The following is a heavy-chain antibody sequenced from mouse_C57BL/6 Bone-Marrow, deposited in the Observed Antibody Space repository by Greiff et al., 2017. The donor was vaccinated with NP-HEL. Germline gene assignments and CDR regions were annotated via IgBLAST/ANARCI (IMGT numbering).Heavy chain of an antibody. Sequence: EVQLQQSGPELVKPGASVKISCKASGYTFTDYYMNWVKQSHGKSLEWIGDINPNNGGTSYNQQFKGKATLTVDKSASTAYMELRSLTSEDSAVYYCARTDYGSSYGAMDYWGQGTSVTVSS. J-gene: IGHJ4*01. CDR2: INPNNGGT. CDR3: ARTDYGSSYGAMDY. CDR1: GYTFTDYY. V-gene: IGHV1-26*01. D-gene: IGHD1-1*01.